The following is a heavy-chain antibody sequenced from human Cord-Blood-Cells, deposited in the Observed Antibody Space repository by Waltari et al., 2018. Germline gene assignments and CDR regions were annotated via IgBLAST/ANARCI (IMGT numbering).Heavy chain of an antibody. J-gene: IGHJ3*02. CDR3: ASELIDAFDI. V-gene: IGHV3-30-3*01. CDR1: GFTFRSYS. CDR2: ISYDGSNK. Sequence: QVQLVESGGGAVQPGRSVRLSCAASGFTFRSYSMHWVRQAPGKGLEWVAVISYDGSNKYYADSVKGRFTISRDNSKNTLYLQMNSLRAEDTAVYYCASELIDAFDIWGQGTMITVSS.